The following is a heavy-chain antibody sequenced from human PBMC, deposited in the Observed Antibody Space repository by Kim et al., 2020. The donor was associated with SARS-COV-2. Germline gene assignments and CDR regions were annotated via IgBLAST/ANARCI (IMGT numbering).Heavy chain of an antibody. V-gene: IGHV7-4-1*02. Sequence: ASVKVSCKASGYTFTSYAMNWVRQAPGQGLEWMGWINTNTGNPTYAQGFTGRFVFSLDTSVSTAYLQISSLKAEDTAVYYCARSPPSYGSGSYYNLYYYYYYGMDVWGQGTTVTVSS. CDR3: ARSPPSYGSGSYYNLYYYYYYGMDV. D-gene: IGHD3-10*01. CDR1: GYTFTSYA. J-gene: IGHJ6*02. CDR2: INTNTGNP.